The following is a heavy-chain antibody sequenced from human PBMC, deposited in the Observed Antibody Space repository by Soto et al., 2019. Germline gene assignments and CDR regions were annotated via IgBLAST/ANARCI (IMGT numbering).Heavy chain of an antibody. CDR1: DYSYTIYD. Sequence: ASATVSCPTSDYSYTIYDINWVRQATGEGLEWMGWMNPNSGNTGYAQKFQGRVTMTRNTSISTAYMELSSLRSEDTAVYYCARVEQLAYYYYYYMDVWGKGTTVTVSS. D-gene: IGHD6-6*01. V-gene: IGHV1-8*01. J-gene: IGHJ6*03. CDR2: MNPNSGNT. CDR3: ARVEQLAYYYYYYMDV.